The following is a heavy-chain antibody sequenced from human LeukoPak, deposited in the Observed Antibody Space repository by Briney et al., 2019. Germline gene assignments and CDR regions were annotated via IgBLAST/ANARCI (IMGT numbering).Heavy chain of an antibody. CDR3: AKDLNYYYGSGSYSGFDI. CDR1: GFTFPSYA. CDR2: LSGSGLTT. Sequence: PGGSLRLSCAASGFTFPSYAMSWVRQAPGKGLAWVSALSGSGLTTFYADSVKGRFTISRDNSKNTLYLQMNSLRAEDTAVYYCAKDLNYYYGSGSYSGFDIWGQGTMVTVSS. V-gene: IGHV3-23*01. J-gene: IGHJ3*02. D-gene: IGHD3-10*01.